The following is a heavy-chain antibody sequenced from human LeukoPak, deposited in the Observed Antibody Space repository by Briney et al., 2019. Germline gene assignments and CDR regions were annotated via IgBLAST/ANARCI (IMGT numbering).Heavy chain of an antibody. CDR3: ARDYPAYSSLFFDY. J-gene: IGHJ4*02. V-gene: IGHV3-20*04. CDR2: INWNGGST. D-gene: IGHD6-19*01. Sequence: GGSLRLSCAASGFTFDDYGMSWVRQAPGKGLEWVSGINWNGGSTGYADSVKGRFTISRDNAKNSLYPQMNSLRAEDTALYYCARDYPAYSSLFFDYWGQGTLVTVSS. CDR1: GFTFDDYG.